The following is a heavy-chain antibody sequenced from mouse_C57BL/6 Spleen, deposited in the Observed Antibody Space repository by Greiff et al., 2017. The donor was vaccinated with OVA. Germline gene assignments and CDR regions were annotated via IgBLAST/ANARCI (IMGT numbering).Heavy chain of an antibody. CDR2: IDPETGGT. V-gene: IGHV1-15*01. CDR1: GYTFTDYE. J-gene: IGHJ3*01. Sequence: VQLQQSGAELVRPGASVTLSCKASGYTFTDYEMHWVKQTPVHGLEWIGAIDPETGGTAYNQKFKGKAILTADKSSSTAYMELRSLTSEDSAVYYCTRVRGYYAWFAYWGQGTLVTVSA. CDR3: TRVRGYYAWFAY. D-gene: IGHD2-3*01.